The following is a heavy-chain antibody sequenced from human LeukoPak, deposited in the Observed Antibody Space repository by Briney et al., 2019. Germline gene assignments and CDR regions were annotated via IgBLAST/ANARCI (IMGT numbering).Heavy chain of an antibody. CDR2: INPNSGGT. CDR3: ARGPRESSGWFLDY. CDR1: GYTFTGYY. D-gene: IGHD6-19*01. Sequence: ASVKVSCKASGYTFTGYYMHWVRQAPGQGLEWMGWINPNSGGTNYAQKFQGRCTMTRDTANSTAYMELSRLRSDDTAVYYCARGPRESSGWFLDYWGQGTLVTVSS. J-gene: IGHJ4*02. V-gene: IGHV1-2*02.